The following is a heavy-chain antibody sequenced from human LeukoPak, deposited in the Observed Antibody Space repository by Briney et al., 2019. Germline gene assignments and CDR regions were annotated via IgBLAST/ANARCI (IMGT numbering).Heavy chain of an antibody. CDR2: ISAYNSNT. D-gene: IGHD3-10*01. CDR1: GYTFTSYG. CDR3: ARDRTMVRGVRLVDY. J-gene: IGHJ4*02. V-gene: IGHV1-18*01. Sequence: ASVKVSCKASGYTFTSYGISWVRQAPGQGLEWMGWISAYNSNTNYAQKLQGRVTMTTDTSTSTAHMELRSLRSDDTAVYYCARDRTMVRGVRLVDYWGQGTLVTVSS.